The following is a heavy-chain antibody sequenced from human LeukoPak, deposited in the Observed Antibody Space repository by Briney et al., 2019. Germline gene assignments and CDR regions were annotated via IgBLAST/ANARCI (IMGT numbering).Heavy chain of an antibody. CDR1: GFTFTSHW. CDR2: IHPRDSAT. CDR3: ARLPLGYSYGYSYYYYMDV. D-gene: IGHD5-18*01. Sequence: GESLKISCKASGFTFTSHWIGWVRQMPGKGLEWMGIIHPRDSATRYIPSFQGQVTISADKSLTTAYLQWTSLKASDTAMYYCARLPLGYSYGYSYYYYMDVWGKGTTVTVSS. V-gene: IGHV5-51*01. J-gene: IGHJ6*03.